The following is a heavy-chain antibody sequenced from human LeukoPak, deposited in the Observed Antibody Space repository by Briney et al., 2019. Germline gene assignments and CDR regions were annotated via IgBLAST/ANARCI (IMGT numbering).Heavy chain of an antibody. V-gene: IGHV4-59*01. D-gene: IGHD6-13*01. CDR1: GESMSGFY. CDR3: ARDRRPAITAAGFDC. Sequence: SETLSLTCTVSGESMSGFYWNWIRQPPGKGLEWIGYMHYTGSTNYNPSLKSRVTLSVDTSKNEFSLKLSSVTAADTAVYYCARDRRPAITAAGFDCWGQGTLVTVSS. J-gene: IGHJ4*02. CDR2: MHYTGST.